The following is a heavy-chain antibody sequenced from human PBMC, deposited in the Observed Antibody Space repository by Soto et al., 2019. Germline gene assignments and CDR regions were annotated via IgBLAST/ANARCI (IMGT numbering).Heavy chain of an antibody. J-gene: IGHJ5*02. Sequence: EASVKVSCKASGVTFSSYAISWVRQAPGQGLEWMGGIIPIFGTANYAQKFQGRVTITADESTSTAYMELSSLRSEDTAVYYCARGRSYDSSGWYNWFDPWGQGTRVTVSS. D-gene: IGHD6-19*01. V-gene: IGHV1-69*13. CDR1: GVTFSSYA. CDR2: IIPIFGTA. CDR3: ARGRSYDSSGWYNWFDP.